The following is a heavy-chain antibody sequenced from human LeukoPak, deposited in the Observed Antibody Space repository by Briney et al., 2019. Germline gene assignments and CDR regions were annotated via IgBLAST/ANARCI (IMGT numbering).Heavy chain of an antibody. D-gene: IGHD3-22*01. CDR2: ISSNVGST. Sequence: PGGPLRLSCAASGFTFSSYSMHWVRQAPGKGLEYVSAISSNVGSTYYANSVKGRVTISRDNSKNTLYLQMGSLRAEDMAVYYCARAYDSSGYYWDYWGQGTLVTVSS. CDR3: ARAYDSSGYYWDY. J-gene: IGHJ4*02. CDR1: GFTFSSYS. V-gene: IGHV3-64*01.